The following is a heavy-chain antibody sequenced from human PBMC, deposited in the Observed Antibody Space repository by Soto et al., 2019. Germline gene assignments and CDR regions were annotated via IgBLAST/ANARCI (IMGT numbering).Heavy chain of an antibody. V-gene: IGHV4-31*03. J-gene: IGHJ4*02. CDR3: ARESIAVPTGVY. CDR2: IYYSGST. CDR1: GGSISSGGYY. Sequence: SETLSLTCTVSGGSISSGGYYWSWIRQHPGKGLEWIGYIYYSGSTYYNPSLKSRVTISVDTSKNQFSLKLSSVTAADTAMYYCARESIAVPTGVYWGQGTLVTVSS. D-gene: IGHD6-19*01.